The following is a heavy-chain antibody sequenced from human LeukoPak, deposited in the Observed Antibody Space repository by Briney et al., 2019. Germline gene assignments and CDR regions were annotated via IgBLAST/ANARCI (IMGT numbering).Heavy chain of an antibody. J-gene: IGHJ6*03. D-gene: IGHD4-23*01. CDR2: INPSGGST. CDR1: GYTFTSYY. V-gene: IGHV1-46*01. CDR3: ASSNGGYYYYMDV. Sequence: ASVKVSCKASGYTFTSYYMHWVRQAPGQGLEWMGIINPSGGSTSYAQKFQGRVTVTRDMSTSTVYMELSSLRSEDTAVYYCASSNGGYYYYMDVWGKGTTVTVSS.